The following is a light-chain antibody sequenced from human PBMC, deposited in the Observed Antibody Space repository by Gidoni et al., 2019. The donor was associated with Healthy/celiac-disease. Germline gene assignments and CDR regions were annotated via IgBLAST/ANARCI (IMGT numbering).Light chain of an antibody. V-gene: IGLV6-57*04. CDR2: EDN. J-gene: IGLJ3*02. CDR1: SGSIASNY. Sequence: NFMLTQPHSRSASPGQTVTISCTRSSGSIASNYVHRYQQRPGSAPTTVISEDNQSPSAVPDRLSGSIDSSSNSASLPISGLKTEDEADYYCQSYDSSNWVFGGGTKLTVL. CDR3: QSYDSSNWV.